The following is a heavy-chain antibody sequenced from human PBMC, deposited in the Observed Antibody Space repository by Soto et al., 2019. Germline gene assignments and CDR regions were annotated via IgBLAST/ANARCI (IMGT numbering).Heavy chain of an antibody. V-gene: IGHV4-59*01. CDR1: DGSSSTSY. CDR3: ARVGPGKWLVNQFFDY. Sequence: PLVPMSDPCTVADGSSSTSYWSRIRQPQGKGLEWIGYVYYSGSTNYNPSLKSRVTISVDTSKNQFSLNLSSVTAADTAVYYCARVGPGKWLVNQFFDYWGQGTLVTVSS. D-gene: IGHD6-19*01. CDR2: VYYSGST. J-gene: IGHJ4*02.